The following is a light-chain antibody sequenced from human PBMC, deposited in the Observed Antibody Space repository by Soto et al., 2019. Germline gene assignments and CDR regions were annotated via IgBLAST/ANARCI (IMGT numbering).Light chain of an antibody. J-gene: IGKJ1*01. CDR1: QSVSSY. CDR3: QQYGSLPRM. CDR2: GAS. Sequence: EIVLTQSPGTLSLSPGERATLSCRASQSVSSYLAWYQQKPGQAPRLLIYGASSRATGIPDRFSGSGSGTDFTLTISRLEPEDFAVYYCQQYGSLPRMFGQGTKVEIK. V-gene: IGKV3-20*01.